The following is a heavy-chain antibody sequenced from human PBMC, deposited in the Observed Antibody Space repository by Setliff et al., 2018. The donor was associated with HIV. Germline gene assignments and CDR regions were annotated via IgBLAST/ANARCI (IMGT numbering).Heavy chain of an antibody. V-gene: IGHV3-15*01. Sequence: GGSLRLSCTVSGLNFIDAWMNWVRQAPGKGLEWVGRIKSKTDGGTTDYAAPVKGRFTISRDDSKNTVYLQMNSLKTEDTAVYYCTSRSWGQGTLVTVSS. CDR3: TSRS. CDR2: IKSKTDGGTT. J-gene: IGHJ5*02. CDR1: GLNFIDAW.